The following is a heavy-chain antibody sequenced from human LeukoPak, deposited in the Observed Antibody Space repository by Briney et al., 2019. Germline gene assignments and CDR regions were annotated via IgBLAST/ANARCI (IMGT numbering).Heavy chain of an antibody. V-gene: IGHV3-23*01. CDR3: AKEATTTYFDH. D-gene: IGHD4-17*01. CDR2: ISGSGGSI. CDR1: GFTFSTYA. J-gene: IGHJ4*02. Sequence: GGSLRLSCAASGFTFSTYAMSWVRQTPGKGLEWVSGISGSGGSIYYADSVKGRFTISRDNFKNTLYLQMNGLRAEDTAVYYCAKEATTTYFDHWGQGTLVTVSS.